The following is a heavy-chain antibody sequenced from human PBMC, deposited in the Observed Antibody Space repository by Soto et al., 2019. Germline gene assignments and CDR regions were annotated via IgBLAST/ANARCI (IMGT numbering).Heavy chain of an antibody. V-gene: IGHV4-38-2*02. CDR2: IDFSRRT. D-gene: IGHD3-22*01. Sequence: SETLSLACSVSGYSIGSGSDWGCVRQTQGKGLEWLACIDFSRRTYNNPSLKGPVIASADLPTRQFSLNLRSVTDADTAVYFCARDLSSGYDSYYFDDWGQGTLVTVSS. CDR1: GYSIGSGSD. CDR3: ARDLSSGYDSYYFDD. J-gene: IGHJ4*02.